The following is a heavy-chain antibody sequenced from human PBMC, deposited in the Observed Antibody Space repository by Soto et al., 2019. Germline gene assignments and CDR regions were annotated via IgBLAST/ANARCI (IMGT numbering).Heavy chain of an antibody. J-gene: IGHJ6*02. CDR3: ARDREYCISTSCYRDGMDV. V-gene: IGHV1-69*12. Sequence: QVQLVQSGAEVKKPGSSVKVSCKASGGTFSSYAISWVRQAPGQGLEWMGGIIPIFGTANYAQKFQGRVTITADESTSTAYMELSSLRSEDTAVYYCARDREYCISTSCYRDGMDVWGQGTTVTVSS. CDR2: IIPIFGTA. CDR1: GGTFSSYA. D-gene: IGHD2-2*01.